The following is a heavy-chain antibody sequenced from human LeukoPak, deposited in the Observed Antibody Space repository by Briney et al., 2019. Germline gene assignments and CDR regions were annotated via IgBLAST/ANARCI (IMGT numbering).Heavy chain of an antibody. J-gene: IGHJ4*02. CDR2: IYYSGST. D-gene: IGHD5-24*01. CDR1: GGSISSSSYY. CDR3: ARTTLRRDGYNL. V-gene: IGHV4-39*07. Sequence: KPSETLSLTCTVSGGSISSSSYYWGWIRQPPGKGLEWIGSIYYSGSTYYNPSLKSRVTISVDTSKNQFSLKLSSVTAADTAVYYCARTTLRRDGYNLWGQGTLVTVSS.